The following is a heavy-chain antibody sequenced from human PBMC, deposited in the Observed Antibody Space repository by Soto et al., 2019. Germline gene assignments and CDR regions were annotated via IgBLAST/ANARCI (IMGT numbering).Heavy chain of an antibody. CDR2: INHRGNT. Sequence: QVQLQQWGAGLLKPSETLSLTCAVYGGSLSGNFWSWIRQTPGKGLEWIAEINHRGNTNYNPSLKSRVAISVDTSKNQYSLKLNTVTAADTAVYSCARGEFGVNYCRGTSPYCAVDMCGEGTMVTVSS. CDR1: GGSLSGNF. CDR3: ARGEFGVNYCRGTSPYCAVDM. J-gene: IGHJ3*02. D-gene: IGHD2-2*01. V-gene: IGHV4-34*01.